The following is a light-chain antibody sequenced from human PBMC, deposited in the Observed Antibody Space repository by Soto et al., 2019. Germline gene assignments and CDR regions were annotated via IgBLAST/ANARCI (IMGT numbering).Light chain of an antibody. V-gene: IGLV1-40*01. CDR3: QSYDNRLSGWL. Sequence: QSVLTQPPSVSGAPGQRVTISCTGSSSNIGAGYDVHWYQQLPGTAPKLLISGDTNRPSGVPDRFSGSKSGTSASLAITGLQAEDEADYYCQSYDNRLSGWLFGGGTKPTVL. J-gene: IGLJ2*01. CDR2: GDT. CDR1: SSNIGAGYD.